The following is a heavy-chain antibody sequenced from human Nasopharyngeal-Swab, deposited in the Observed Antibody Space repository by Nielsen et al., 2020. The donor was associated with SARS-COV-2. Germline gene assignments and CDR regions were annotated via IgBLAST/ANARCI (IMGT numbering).Heavy chain of an antibody. CDR2: TYYRSKWYN. D-gene: IGHD3-10*01. V-gene: IGHV6-1*01. CDR3: ARGMVRGVIRYGMDV. CDR1: GDRVSSHSAA. Sequence: SQTPPLTCSISGDRVSSHSAAWNWIRQSPSRGLEWLGRTYYRSKWYNDYAVSVKSRITINPDTSKNQFSLQLNSVTPEDKAVYYCARGMVRGVIRYGMDVWGQGTTVTVSS. J-gene: IGHJ6*02.